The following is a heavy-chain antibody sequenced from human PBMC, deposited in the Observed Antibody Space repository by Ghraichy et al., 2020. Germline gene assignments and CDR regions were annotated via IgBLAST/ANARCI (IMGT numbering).Heavy chain of an antibody. D-gene: IGHD6-19*01. J-gene: IGHJ4*02. CDR2: ISDSGRYT. CDR1: GFIFTNYA. V-gene: IGHV3-23*01. Sequence: GGSLRLSCAASGFIFTNYAMNWVRQAPGKGLEWVSDISDSGRYTYYADSVKGRFTISRDNSKNTVYLQMNSLRDEDTAVYYCAAHPGYNSGLYRGNFGYWGQGTLVTVSS. CDR3: AAHPGYNSGLYRGNFGY.